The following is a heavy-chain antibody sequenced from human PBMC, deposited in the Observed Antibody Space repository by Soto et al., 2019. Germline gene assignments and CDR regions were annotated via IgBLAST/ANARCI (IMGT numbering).Heavy chain of an antibody. J-gene: IGHJ4*02. CDR3: VRIGGGSTGDY. V-gene: IGHV3-48*01. CDR2: ISYSSSTI. CDR1: GFTFNIYS. Sequence: DVQLVESGGGLVRPGGSLRLSCAASGFTFNIYSMNWVRQAPGEGLEWVSYISYSSSTIYYADSVKGRFTISRDNAKNSLYLQMNSLRAEDTAVYYGVRIGGGSTGDYWGQGALGTVSS. D-gene: IGHD3-16*01.